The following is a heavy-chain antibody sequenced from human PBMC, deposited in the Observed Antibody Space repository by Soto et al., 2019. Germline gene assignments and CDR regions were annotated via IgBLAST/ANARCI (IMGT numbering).Heavy chain of an antibody. Sequence: LRLSCAASGFTFSSYGMHWVRQAPGKGLEWVAVISYDGSNKYYADSVKGRFTISRDNSKNTLYLQMNSLRAEDTAVYYCAKGGDYYDSSGYYYLHLNDYFDYWGQGTLVTVSS. CDR2: ISYDGSNK. J-gene: IGHJ4*02. D-gene: IGHD3-22*01. CDR1: GFTFSSYG. CDR3: AKGGDYYDSSGYYYLHLNDYFDY. V-gene: IGHV3-30*18.